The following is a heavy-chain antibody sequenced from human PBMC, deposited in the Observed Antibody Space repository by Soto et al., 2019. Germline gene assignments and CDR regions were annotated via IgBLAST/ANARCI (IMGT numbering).Heavy chain of an antibody. J-gene: IGHJ4*02. D-gene: IGHD6-19*01. CDR2: IYYSGST. CDR1: GGSISSFCYY. CDR3: AAGISGVDY. V-gene: IGHV4-31*03. Sequence: SETLSLTCTVSGGSISSFCYYWSWIRQHPGKDLEWIGYIYYSGSTYYNPSLKSRVTISVDTSKNQFSLKLSSVTAADTAVYYCAAGISGVDYWGQGTLVTVSS.